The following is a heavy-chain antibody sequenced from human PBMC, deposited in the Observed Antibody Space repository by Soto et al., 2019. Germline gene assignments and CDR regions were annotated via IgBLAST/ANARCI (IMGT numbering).Heavy chain of an antibody. CDR3: ARGEVRLTLVRGAHNWFDP. J-gene: IGHJ5*02. D-gene: IGHD3-10*01. CDR2: IIPILGIT. CDR1: GGTFSSYS. V-gene: IGHV1-69*02. Sequence: QVQLVQSGAEVKKPGSSVKVSCTASGGTFSSYSISWVRQAPGQGLEWMGRIIPILGITDYAQKFQGRITITADTCTSTACTELSNLRPEDTAVYYCARGEVRLTLVRGAHNWFDPWGQGTLVTVSS.